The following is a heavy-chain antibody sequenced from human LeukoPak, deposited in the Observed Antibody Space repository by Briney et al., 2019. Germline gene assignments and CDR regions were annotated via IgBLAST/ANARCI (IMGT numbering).Heavy chain of an antibody. Sequence: ASVKVSCKASGYNFRSHDISWVRQATGQGLEWMGWMNPNGGQAGSAQKFQGRVTITRNTSINTAYMDLSSLTSEDTAVYYCARARVTYCSGGSCEADTWGQGTLVTVSS. J-gene: IGHJ5*02. D-gene: IGHD2-15*01. V-gene: IGHV1-8*01. CDR1: GYNFRSHD. CDR2: MNPNGGQA. CDR3: ARARVTYCSGGSCEADT.